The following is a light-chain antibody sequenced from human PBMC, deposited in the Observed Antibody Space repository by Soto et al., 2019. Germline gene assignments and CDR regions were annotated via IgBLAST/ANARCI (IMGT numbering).Light chain of an antibody. J-gene: IGKJ1*01. Sequence: EIGLTQSPGTLSLPGEERATLSCRASQSVSSSYLAWYQQKPGQAPRLLIYGASSRATGIPDRFSGSGSGTDFTLTISRLEPEDFTVYYCHHYETFGQGTKVDI. CDR3: HHYET. CDR2: GAS. CDR1: QSVSSSY. V-gene: IGKV3-20*01.